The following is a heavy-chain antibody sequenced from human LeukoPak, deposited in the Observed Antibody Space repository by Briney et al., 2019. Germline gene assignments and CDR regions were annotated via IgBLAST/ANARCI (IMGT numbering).Heavy chain of an antibody. CDR2: ISSTSESI. CDR3: ARGMVRGGPNWFDP. CDR1: GFTFSSYS. V-gene: IGHV3-48*02. D-gene: IGHD3-10*01. J-gene: IGHJ5*02. Sequence: PGGSLRLSCAASGFTFSSYSMNWVRQAPGKGLEWVSHISSTSESIYYAESVKGRFTISRANVQNSLYLQMNSLRDEDTAVYYCARGMVRGGPNWFDPWGQGTLVTVSS.